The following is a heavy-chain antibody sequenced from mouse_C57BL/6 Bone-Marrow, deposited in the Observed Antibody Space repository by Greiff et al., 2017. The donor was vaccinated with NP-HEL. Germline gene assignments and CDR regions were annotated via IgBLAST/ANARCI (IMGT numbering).Heavy chain of an antibody. V-gene: IGHV8-12*01. Sequence: QVTLKESGPGILQSSPTLSLTCSFSGFSLSTSGMGVSWLRQPSGKGLEWLAHIYWDDDKRYNPSLKSRLTISKDTSRNQVFLKITSVDTADTATYYCARTTVRGDYFDDWGQGTTLTVSS. J-gene: IGHJ2*01. CDR2: IYWDDDK. CDR3: ARTTVRGDYFDD. D-gene: IGHD2-5*01. CDR1: GFSLSTSGMG.